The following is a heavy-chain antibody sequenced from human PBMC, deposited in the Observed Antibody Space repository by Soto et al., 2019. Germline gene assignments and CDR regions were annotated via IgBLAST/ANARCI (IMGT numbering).Heavy chain of an antibody. D-gene: IGHD2-21*01. CDR1: GGTFSSYA. Sequence: SVKVSCKASGGTFSSYAISWVRQAPGQGLEWMGGIIPIFGTANYAQKFQGRVTITADESTSTAYMELSSLRSEDAAVYYCARETSFARRGYYCDGKAFWGLGTTVTVSS. J-gene: IGHJ6*02. CDR3: ARETSFARRGYYCDGKAF. V-gene: IGHV1-69*13. CDR2: IIPIFGTA.